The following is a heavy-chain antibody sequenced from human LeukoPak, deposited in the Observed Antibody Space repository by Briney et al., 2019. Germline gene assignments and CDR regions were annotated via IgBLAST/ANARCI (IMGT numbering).Heavy chain of an antibody. CDR1: GYTFTSYG. Sequence: ASVEVSCKASGYTFTSYGISGVRQAPGQGLEWVGWSITYNGNTNYAQKLQGRVTMTTDTSTSTAYMDLRSLRSDDTAVYYCARDENYYDSSGYYYDWGQGTLVTVSS. CDR2: SITYNGNT. J-gene: IGHJ4*02. V-gene: IGHV1-18*01. CDR3: ARDENYYDSSGYYYD. D-gene: IGHD3-22*01.